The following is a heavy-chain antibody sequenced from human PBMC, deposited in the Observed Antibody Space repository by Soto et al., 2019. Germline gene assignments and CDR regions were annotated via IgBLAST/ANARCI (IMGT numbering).Heavy chain of an antibody. CDR2: IWYDGSNK. V-gene: IGHV3-33*01. Sequence: QVQLVESGGGVVQPGRSLRLSCAASGFTFSSYGMHWVRQAPGKGLEWVAVIWYDGSNKYYADSMKGRFTISRDNSKNPLKQLMNSLGAEDTAAYYCARGYDFRCGYSLEGGYYYGIDVWGQGTTGTGSS. D-gene: IGHD3-3*01. J-gene: IGHJ6*02. CDR3: ARGYDFRCGYSLEGGYYYGIDV. CDR1: GFTFSSYG.